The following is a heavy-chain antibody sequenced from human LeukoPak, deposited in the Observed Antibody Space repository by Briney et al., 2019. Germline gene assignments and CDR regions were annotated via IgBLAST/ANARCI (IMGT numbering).Heavy chain of an antibody. J-gene: IGHJ5*02. CDR1: GGSISSGGHS. D-gene: IGHD2-21*02. V-gene: IGHV4-30-4*07. CDR3: ARDSYCGGDCCVDP. Sequence: SETLSLTCAVSGGSISSGGHSWSWIRQPPGKGLEWIGYISYSGSTYYNPSLKSRVTISVDTSKNQFSLKLNSVTAADTAVYYCARDSYCGGDCCVDPWGQGTLVTVSS. CDR2: ISYSGST.